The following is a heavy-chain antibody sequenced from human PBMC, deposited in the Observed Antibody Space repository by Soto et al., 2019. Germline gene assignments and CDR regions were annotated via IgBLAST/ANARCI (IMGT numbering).Heavy chain of an antibody. CDR2: IHSSGST. D-gene: IGHD2-21*02. V-gene: IGHV4-4*09. J-gene: IGHJ6*02. CDR1: GDSISSYY. CDR3: ARFGRGDSYSGMDV. Sequence: QVQLQESGPGLVKPSETLSLTCTVSGDSISSYYWTWIRQPPGKGLEWIGYIHSSGSTNYNPSFKSRVTMSVATSKNHFSLRLSSATAADTAVYYCARFGRGDSYSGMDVWGQGTTVIVSS.